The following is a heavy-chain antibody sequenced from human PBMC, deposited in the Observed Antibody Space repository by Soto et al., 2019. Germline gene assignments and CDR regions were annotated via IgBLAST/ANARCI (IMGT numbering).Heavy chain of an antibody. Sequence: QVQLVESGGGVVQPGRSLRLSCAVSGFTVSSYGMHWVRQAPGKGLEWVAVISRDGRTTFYADSVKGRFTISKDNSRNTLFLEMNSLRDDDVAVYYCTGEVASGYWGQGTLVTVSP. D-gene: IGHD2-8*02. CDR3: TGEVASGY. CDR1: GFTVSSYG. V-gene: IGHV3-30*03. CDR2: ISRDGRTT. J-gene: IGHJ4*02.